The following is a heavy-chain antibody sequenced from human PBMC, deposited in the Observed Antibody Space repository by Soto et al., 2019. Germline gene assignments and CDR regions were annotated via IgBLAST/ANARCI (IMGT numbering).Heavy chain of an antibody. D-gene: IGHD3-9*01. Sequence: GGSLRLSCVASGFTFSSYSMVWVRQAPGKGLEWISYIFVSSTTIYYADSVKGRFTVSRDNAQNSLFLLMNSLRAEDTAVYYCARDRDWAFDYWGRGTLVTVS. CDR3: ARDRDWAFDY. J-gene: IGHJ4*02. CDR1: GFTFSSYS. V-gene: IGHV3-48*04. CDR2: IFVSSTTI.